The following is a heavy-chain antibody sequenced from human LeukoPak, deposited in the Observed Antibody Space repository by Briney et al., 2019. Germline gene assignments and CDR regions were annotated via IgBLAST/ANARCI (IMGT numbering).Heavy chain of an antibody. CDR1: GFTVTNTY. Sequence: GGSLRLSCAAYGFTVTNTYMTWVRQAPGKGLEWVSVIYSSGATSYAGSVKGRFTISRDSSRNTLSLQMDSLSAEDTAMYYCARGASLWTNFEYWGQGALVTVSS. D-gene: IGHD2-2*01. V-gene: IGHV3-53*01. CDR3: ARGASLWTNFEY. J-gene: IGHJ4*02. CDR2: IYSSGAT.